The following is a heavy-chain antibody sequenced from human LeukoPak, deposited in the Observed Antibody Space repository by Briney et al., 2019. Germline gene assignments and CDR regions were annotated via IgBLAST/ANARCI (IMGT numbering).Heavy chain of an antibody. V-gene: IGHV1-46*01. Sequence: ASVKVSCKASGYTFTSYGISWVRRAPGQGLEWMGIINPSGGSTSYAQKFQGRVAMTRATSTSTVYMELSSLRSEDTAVYYCARVELNYGMDVWGQGTTVTVSS. CDR1: GYTFTSYG. CDR2: INPSGGST. J-gene: IGHJ6*02. D-gene: IGHD1-7*01. CDR3: ARVELNYGMDV.